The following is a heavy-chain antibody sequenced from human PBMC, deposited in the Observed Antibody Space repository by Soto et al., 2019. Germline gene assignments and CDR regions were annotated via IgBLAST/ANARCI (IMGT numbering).Heavy chain of an antibody. D-gene: IGHD6-25*01. CDR2: VNPTGGST. V-gene: IGHV1-46*03. J-gene: IGHJ4*02. CDR3: ARHLAAGDS. Sequence: QVQLVQSGAEVKKPGASVRVSCKASGYTFTSYYIHWVRQAPGQGLEWMAIVNPTGGSTNYAQKFQGRVTVTFDTSTSTVFMELNCLRYEDTAVYYCARHLAAGDSWGQGTLVTVSS. CDR1: GYTFTSYY.